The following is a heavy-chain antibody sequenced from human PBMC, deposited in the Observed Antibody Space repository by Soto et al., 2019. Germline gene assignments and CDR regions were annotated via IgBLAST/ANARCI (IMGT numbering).Heavy chain of an antibody. CDR3: ARSQDSSGYWNNCFDP. Sequence: SVKVSCKASGGTFSTYTMTWVRQAPGEGLEWMGGIIPLFGTANYAQKFQGRVTITADESTSTVYMELSSLRSEDTAVYYCARSQDSSGYWNNCFDPWGQGTLVTVSS. CDR1: GGTFSTYT. CDR2: IIPLFGTA. D-gene: IGHD3-22*01. V-gene: IGHV1-69*13. J-gene: IGHJ5*02.